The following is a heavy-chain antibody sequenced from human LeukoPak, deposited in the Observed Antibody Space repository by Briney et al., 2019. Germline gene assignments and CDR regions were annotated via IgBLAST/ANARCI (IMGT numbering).Heavy chain of an antibody. CDR1: GVTFSTFA. Sequence: GGSLRHSCAASGVTFSTFATIWVRQPPGKGLEWVSSIIPSGGEIHYADSVKGRFTISRDNSKNTLYLQMNSLRAEDTAVYYCAGALTYYYDSSGYYYGGVPLDYWGQGTLVTVSS. CDR2: IIPSGGEI. D-gene: IGHD3-22*01. CDR3: AGALTYYYDSSGYYYGGVPLDY. V-gene: IGHV3-23*01. J-gene: IGHJ4*02.